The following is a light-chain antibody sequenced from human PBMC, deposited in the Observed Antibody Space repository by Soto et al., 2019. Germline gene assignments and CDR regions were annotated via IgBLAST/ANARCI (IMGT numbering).Light chain of an antibody. CDR3: QQYNSYSQWP. V-gene: IGKV1-5*03. Sequence: DIRVTNSLPTLSASVGDRVTITCRASQTITTWMAWYQQKPGKAPKLLIYKASSLESGVPSRLSGSGSGTEFTLTISSLQPDDFATYYCQQYNSYSQWPFGQGTKVAIK. J-gene: IGKJ1*01. CDR1: QTITTW. CDR2: KAS.